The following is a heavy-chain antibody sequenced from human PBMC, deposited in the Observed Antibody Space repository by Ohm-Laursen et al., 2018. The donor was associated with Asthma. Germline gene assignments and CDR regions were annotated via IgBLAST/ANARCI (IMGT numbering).Heavy chain of an antibody. CDR2: ISYDGSNK. J-gene: IGHJ4*02. Sequence: SLRLSCTASGFTFSSYGMHWVRQAPGKGLEWVAAISYDGSNKYYADSVKGRFTISRDNSKNTLYLQMNSLRAEDTAVYYCARDWPGIAVAGLMYYFDYWGQGTLVTVSS. CDR1: GFTFSSYG. V-gene: IGHV3-30*03. CDR3: ARDWPGIAVAGLMYYFDY. D-gene: IGHD6-19*01.